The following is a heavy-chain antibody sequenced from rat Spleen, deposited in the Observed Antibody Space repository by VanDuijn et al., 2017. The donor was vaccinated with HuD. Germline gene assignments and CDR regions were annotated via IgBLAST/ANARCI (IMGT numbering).Heavy chain of an antibody. Sequence: EVQLVESGGGLVQPGRSLKLSCAASGFTFSDYYMDWVRQAPTKGLEWVASISYEGSNTYYGDSVKGRFTISSDHAKSTLYLQMNSLRSEDTATYYCARLSNSGYALFANWGQGVMVTVSS. J-gene: IGHJ2*01. CDR1: GFTFSDYY. CDR3: ARLSNSGYALFAN. CDR2: ISYEGSNT. D-gene: IGHD4-3*01. V-gene: IGHV5-22*01.